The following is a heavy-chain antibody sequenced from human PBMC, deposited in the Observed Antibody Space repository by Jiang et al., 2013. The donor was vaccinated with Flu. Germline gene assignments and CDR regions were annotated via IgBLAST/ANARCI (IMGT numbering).Heavy chain of an antibody. CDR1: GGTFSSYA. D-gene: IGHD2-2*01. Sequence: SGAEVKKPGSSVKVSCRASGGTFSSYAISWVRQAPGQGLEWMGGIIPIFGTANYAQKFQGRVTITADESTSTAYMELSSLRSEDTAVYYCARGDLEKYCSSTSCPHHFDPWGQGTLVTVSS. V-gene: IGHV1-69*01. CDR3: ARGDLEKYCSSTSCPHHFDP. CDR2: IIPIFGTA. J-gene: IGHJ5*02.